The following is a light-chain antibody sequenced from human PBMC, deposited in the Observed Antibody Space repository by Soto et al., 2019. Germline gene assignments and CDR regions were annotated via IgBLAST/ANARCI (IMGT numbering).Light chain of an antibody. J-gene: IGLJ3*02. CDR2: EVT. Sequence: QSALTQPHSASGSAGQSVTISCTGTSSDVGGYNYVSWYQQYPGRAPKLMIYEVTKRPSGVPDRFSGSKSGNTASLTVSGLQAEDEADYYCSSYAASNNFYFVFGGGTKLTVL. V-gene: IGLV2-8*01. CDR1: SSDVGGYNY. CDR3: SSYAASNNFYFV.